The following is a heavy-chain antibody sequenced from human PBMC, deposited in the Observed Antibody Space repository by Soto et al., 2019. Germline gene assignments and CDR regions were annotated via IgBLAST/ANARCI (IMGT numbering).Heavy chain of an antibody. CDR1: GYTFTSYD. V-gene: IGHV1-8*01. D-gene: IGHD5-12*01. CDR2: MNLNSGNT. Sequence: ASVKVSCKASGYTFTSYDINWVRQATGQGLEWMGWMNLNSGNTGYAQKFQGRVTMTRNTSISTAYMELSSLRAEDTAVYFCARRRKDVYNYGSTFDYWGQGTLVTVSS. J-gene: IGHJ4*02. CDR3: ARRRKDVYNYGSTFDY.